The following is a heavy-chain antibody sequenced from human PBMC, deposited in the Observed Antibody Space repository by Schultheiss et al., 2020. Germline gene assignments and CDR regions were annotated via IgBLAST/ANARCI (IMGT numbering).Heavy chain of an antibody. V-gene: IGHV3-21*01. CDR3: ARAGENLGTFDI. Sequence: GGSLRLSCAASGFTFSSYSMNWVRQAPGKGLEWVSSISSSTGYISYVDSLKGRFTISRDNSKNTLYLQMSSLRAEDAAVYYCARAGENLGTFDIWGQGTMVTVSS. CDR2: ISSSTGYI. J-gene: IGHJ3*02. D-gene: IGHD1-7*01. CDR1: GFTFSSYS.